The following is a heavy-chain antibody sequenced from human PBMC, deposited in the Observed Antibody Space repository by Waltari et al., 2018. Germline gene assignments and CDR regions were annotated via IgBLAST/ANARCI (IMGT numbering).Heavy chain of an antibody. CDR3: ARHRCSGGSCSSADAMDV. CDR1: GYSFTSYW. V-gene: IGHV5-51*01. D-gene: IGHD2-15*01. Sequence: EVQLVQSGAEVKKSGESLKISCKGSGYSFTSYWIGWVRQMPGKGLEWVGIIYPGDSDTRYSPSFQGQVTISADKSISTAYLQWSSLKASDTAIYYCARHRCSGGSCSSADAMDVWGQGTTVTVSS. J-gene: IGHJ6*02. CDR2: IYPGDSDT.